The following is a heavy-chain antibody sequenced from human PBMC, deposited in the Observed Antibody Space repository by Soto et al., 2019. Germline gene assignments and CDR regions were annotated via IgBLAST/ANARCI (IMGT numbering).Heavy chain of an antibody. CDR3: ASLMSAGH. D-gene: IGHD2-8*01. CDR2: RFGGGRT. J-gene: IGHJ4*02. Sequence: EVLLVESGGDLVQPGGSLRLSCAASGLTVSTEYRTWLMAWIRQAPGRGLGWVSMRFGGGRTFYGDAVKGRLTVSRDNSKNTLYLQVNSLRAEDTAVYHCASLMSAGHWGQGALVTVSS. CDR1: GLTVSTEY. V-gene: IGHV3-66*01.